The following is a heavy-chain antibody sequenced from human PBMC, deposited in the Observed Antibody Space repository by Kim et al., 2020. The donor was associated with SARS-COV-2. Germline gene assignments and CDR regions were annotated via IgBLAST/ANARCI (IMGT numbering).Heavy chain of an antibody. Sequence: LQSRVTISVDTSKNQFSLKLSSVTAADTAVYYCARVTPNDYGDYGYYFDYWGQGTLVTVSS. V-gene: IGHV4-31*02. D-gene: IGHD4-17*01. J-gene: IGHJ4*02. CDR3: ARVTPNDYGDYGYYFDY.